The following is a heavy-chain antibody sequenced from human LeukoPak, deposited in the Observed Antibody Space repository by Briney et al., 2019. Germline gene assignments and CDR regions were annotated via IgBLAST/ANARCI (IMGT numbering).Heavy chain of an antibody. CDR3: ARDWNSSGRFAFDI. J-gene: IGHJ3*02. CDR2: ISSSSSTI. Sequence: GGSLRLSCAASGFTFSTYRMNWVRQAPGKGLEWVSDISSSSSTIYYADSVKGRFTISRDNTKNSLYLQMNSLRAEDTAVYYCARDWNSSGRFAFDIWGQGTMVTVPS. V-gene: IGHV3-48*04. CDR1: GFTFSTYR. D-gene: IGHD6-19*01.